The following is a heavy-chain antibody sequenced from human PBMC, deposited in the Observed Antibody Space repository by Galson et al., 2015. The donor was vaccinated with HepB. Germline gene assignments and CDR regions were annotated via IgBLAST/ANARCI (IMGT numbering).Heavy chain of an antibody. D-gene: IGHD3-10*01. J-gene: IGHJ2*01. CDR1: GYTFTSYA. V-gene: IGHV1-18*01. CDR2: ISAYNGNT. CDR3: ARWELSTYGSGSYTRWYFDP. Sequence: SLKVSCTASGYTFTSYAISWVRQAPGQGLEWMGWISAYNGNTNYAQKLQGRVTMTTDTSTSTAYMELRSLRSDDTAVYYCARWELSTYGSGSYTRWYFDPWGRGTLVTVSS.